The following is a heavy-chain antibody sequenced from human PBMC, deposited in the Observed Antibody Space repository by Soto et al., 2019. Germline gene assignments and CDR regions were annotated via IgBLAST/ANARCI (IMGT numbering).Heavy chain of an antibody. D-gene: IGHD6-25*01. Sequence: EVQPAVSGGGLVPPGGSLRLSCEASAFSFSDHYVDWVRQAPGKGLEWVGRSRSKSNNYTALYAASAKGRFTISRDDSKSSPSLQMNSLRTEDTAVYYCGVSSGRPYHYAMDVWAQGTTVIVSS. J-gene: IGHJ6*02. CDR3: GVSSGRPYHYAMDV. V-gene: IGHV3-72*01. CDR2: SRSKSNNYTA. CDR1: AFSFSDHY.